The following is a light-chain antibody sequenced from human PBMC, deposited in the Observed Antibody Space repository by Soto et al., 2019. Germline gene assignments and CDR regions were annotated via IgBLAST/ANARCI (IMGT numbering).Light chain of an antibody. J-gene: IGKJ4*01. CDR3: QQYGNSPLT. Sequence: EIVLTQSPGTLSLSPGERATLSCRASQSLSSSYLAWYQQKPGQAPRLLIYGASSKATGIPERFSGSGSGTDFTLTISSLEPEDFAVYYCQQYGNSPLTFGGGTKVEIK. CDR2: GAS. V-gene: IGKV3-20*01. CDR1: QSLSSSY.